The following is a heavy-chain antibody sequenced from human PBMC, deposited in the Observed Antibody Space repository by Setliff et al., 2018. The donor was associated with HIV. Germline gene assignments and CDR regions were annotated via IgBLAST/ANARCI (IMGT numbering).Heavy chain of an antibody. CDR1: AYSISSGYY. CDR2: IYHSGSI. V-gene: IGHV4-38-2*01. D-gene: IGHD2-21*02. Sequence: SETLSLTCAVSAYSISSGYYWGWIRQPPGKGLEWIGSIYHSGSIYYNPSLKSRVTISVDTSKNQFSLKLSSVTAADTAVYYCARHDGAYCGGDCYLLGYFDLWGRGTLVTVSS. J-gene: IGHJ2*01. CDR3: ARHDGAYCGGDCYLLGYFDL.